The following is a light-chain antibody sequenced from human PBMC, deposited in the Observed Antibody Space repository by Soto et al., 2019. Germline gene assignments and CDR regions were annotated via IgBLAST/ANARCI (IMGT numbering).Light chain of an antibody. Sequence: QSVLTQPASVSGSPGQSITISCTGTSSDVGGYNYVSWYQQLPGKAPKLMIYQVTIRPSGISNRFSGSKSGNTASLTISGLQAEDEADYYCTSFSSSTSLYVFGTGTKVTVL. V-gene: IGLV2-14*01. J-gene: IGLJ1*01. CDR2: QVT. CDR3: TSFSSSTSLYV. CDR1: SSDVGGYNY.